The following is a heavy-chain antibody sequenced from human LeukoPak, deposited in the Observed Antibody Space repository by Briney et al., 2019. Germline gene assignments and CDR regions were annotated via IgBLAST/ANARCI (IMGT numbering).Heavy chain of an antibody. CDR2: IYYSGST. J-gene: IGHJ4*02. Sequence: PSQTLSFTCTVSGGSISSGDYYWRWLRQPPGKGLEWIAYIYYSGSTYYNPSLKSRVTISVDTSKNQFSLKLSSVTAADTAVYYCARVREWELSYFDYWGQGTLVTVSS. CDR1: GGSISSGDYY. D-gene: IGHD1-26*01. CDR3: ARVREWELSYFDY. V-gene: IGHV4-30-4*08.